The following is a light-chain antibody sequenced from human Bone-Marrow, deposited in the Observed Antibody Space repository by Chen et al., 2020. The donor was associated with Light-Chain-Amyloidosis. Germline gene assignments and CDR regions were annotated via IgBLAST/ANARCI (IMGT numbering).Light chain of an antibody. V-gene: IGLV3-25*03. CDR2: RDT. J-gene: IGLJ2*01. Sequence: SYGLTHPPSVSVSQGQQASDPCPGDDLPTKYSYLYQQKPGQAPVLVIHRDTERPSGISERFSGSSSGTTATLTISGVQAEDEADYHCQSADSSGTYEVIFGGGTKLTVL. CDR1: DLPTKY. CDR3: QSADSSGTYEVI.